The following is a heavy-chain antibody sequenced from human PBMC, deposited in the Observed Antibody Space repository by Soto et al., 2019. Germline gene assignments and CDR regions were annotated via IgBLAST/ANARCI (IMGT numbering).Heavy chain of an antibody. V-gene: IGHV4-4*02. D-gene: IGHD5-12*01. CDR3: AKDGRNGYNLFY. CDR1: GDSISSGGW. J-gene: IGHJ4*02. CDR2: IYHSGST. Sequence: QVQLQESGPGVVKPSGTLSHTCAVSGDSISSGGWWSWVRQPPGKGLEWIGEIYHSGSTNYNPSLKSRVTILVDMSKNHFSLNLNSVNVADTAIYYCAKDGRNGYNLFYWGQGTRVTVSS.